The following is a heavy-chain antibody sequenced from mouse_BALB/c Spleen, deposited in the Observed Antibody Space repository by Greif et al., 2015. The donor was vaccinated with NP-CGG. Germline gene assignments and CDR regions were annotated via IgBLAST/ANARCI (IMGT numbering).Heavy chain of an antibody. V-gene: IGHV14-3*02. D-gene: IGHD1-1*01. J-gene: IGHJ1*01. CDR2: IDPANGNT. CDR3: ARDHYGSSYWYFDV. CDR1: GFNIKDTY. Sequence: EVQLQQSGAELVKPGASVKLSCTASGFNIKDTYMHWVKQRPEQGLEWIGRIDPANGNTKYDPKFQGKATITADTSSNTAYLQLSSLTSEDTAVYYCARDHYGSSYWYFDVWGAGTTVTVSS.